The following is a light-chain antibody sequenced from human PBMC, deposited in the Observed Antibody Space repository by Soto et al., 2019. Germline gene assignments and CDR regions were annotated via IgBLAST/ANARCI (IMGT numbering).Light chain of an antibody. V-gene: IGKV3-11*01. CDR3: QQRGSWPLT. Sequence: EIVLTQSPATLSLSPGERATLSCRASQSVRSYLAWYQQKPGQAPRLLIYDASNRAAGIPARFSGSGSGTDFTLTISSLEPEDFAVYYCQQRGSWPLTFGGGTKVDIK. J-gene: IGKJ4*01. CDR1: QSVRSY. CDR2: DAS.